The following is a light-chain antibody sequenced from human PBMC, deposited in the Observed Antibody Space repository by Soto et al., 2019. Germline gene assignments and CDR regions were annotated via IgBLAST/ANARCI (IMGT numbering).Light chain of an antibody. CDR3: SSYTSSSFVV. V-gene: IGLV2-14*03. CDR1: SSDVGYYNY. CDR2: DVS. J-gene: IGLJ2*01. Sequence: QSALTQPASVSGSPGQSITISCTGTSSDVGYYNYVSWYQQHPGKAPKLMIYDVSNRPSGVSNRFSGSESGRTASLTISELQAEDEGDYYCSSYTSSSFVVFGGGTKLTVL.